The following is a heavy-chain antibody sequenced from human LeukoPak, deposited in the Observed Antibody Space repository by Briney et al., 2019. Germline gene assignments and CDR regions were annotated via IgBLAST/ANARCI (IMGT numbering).Heavy chain of an antibody. CDR1: GFNFSKYS. CDR3: AKVVLGGWYFDY. CDR2: ISGSGGST. D-gene: IGHD6-19*01. J-gene: IGHJ4*02. V-gene: IGHV3-23*01. Sequence: GSLRPSFSASGFNFSKYSLSWVRQAPGKGLGWGSAISGSGGSTYYADSVKGRFTISRDNSKNTLYLQMNSLRAEDTAVYYCAKVVLGGWYFDYWGQGTLVTASS.